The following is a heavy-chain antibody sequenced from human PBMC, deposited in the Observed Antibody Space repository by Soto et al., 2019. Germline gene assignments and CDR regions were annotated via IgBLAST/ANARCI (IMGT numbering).Heavy chain of an antibody. CDR2: MHHTGST. CDR1: GDSISSSNW. Sequence: QVQLQESGPGLVRPSGTLSLTCTVSGDSISSSNWWSWVRQPPGKGLEWIGEMHHTGSTNYNPSLESRVSISLDKSKNRFSLNLSSVTVADTAVYYCAAASSGRLDYWGQGALITVSS. CDR3: AAASSGRLDY. V-gene: IGHV4-4*02. J-gene: IGHJ4*02. D-gene: IGHD6-25*01.